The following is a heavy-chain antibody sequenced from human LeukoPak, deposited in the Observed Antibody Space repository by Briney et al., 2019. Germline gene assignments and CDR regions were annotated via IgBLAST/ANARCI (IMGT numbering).Heavy chain of an antibody. CDR2: ISYDGSNK. J-gene: IGHJ3*02. V-gene: IGHV3-30-3*01. CDR1: GFTFSSYA. Sequence: GGSLRLSCAASGFTFSSYAMHWARQAPGKGLEWVAVISYDGSNKYYADSVKGRFTISRDNSKNTLYLQMNSLRAEDTAVYYCAREEYDFWSGEGAFDIWGQGTMVTVSS. D-gene: IGHD3-3*01. CDR3: AREEYDFWSGEGAFDI.